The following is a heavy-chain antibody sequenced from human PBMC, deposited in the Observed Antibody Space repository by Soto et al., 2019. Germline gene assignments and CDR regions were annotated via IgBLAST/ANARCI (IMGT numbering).Heavy chain of an antibody. Sequence: PVGSLRISCAASGFTFSSYAMSWVRQAPGKGLEWVGRVKGKTHGGTTDYAAPVKGRFTISRDDSENTVFLQMNSLKTEDTAVYYCATGGYYPDYWGQGTLVTVSS. CDR1: GFTFSSYA. CDR3: ATGGYYPDY. CDR2: VKGKTHGGTT. J-gene: IGHJ4*02. D-gene: IGHD3-10*01. V-gene: IGHV3-15*01.